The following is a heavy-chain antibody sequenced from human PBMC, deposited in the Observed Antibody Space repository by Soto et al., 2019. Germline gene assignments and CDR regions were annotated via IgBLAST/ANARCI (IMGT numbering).Heavy chain of an antibody. CDR3: ITVTRTAVIRWFD. CDR2: SRSNSDGGTT. CDR1: GFGFNNAW. Sequence: PGGSLRLSCAASGFGFNNAWVSWVRQAPGKGLEWVGRSRSNSDGGTTDYAEPVKGRFTISRDESEDTAYLQMNSLKTEDTAVYYCITVTRTAVIRWFDWGQGTLVTVSS. J-gene: IGHJ4*02. D-gene: IGHD3-10*01. V-gene: IGHV3-15*01.